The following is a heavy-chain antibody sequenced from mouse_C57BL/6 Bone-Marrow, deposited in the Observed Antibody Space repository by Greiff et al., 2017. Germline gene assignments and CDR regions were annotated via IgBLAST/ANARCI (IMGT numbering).Heavy chain of an antibody. J-gene: IGHJ3*01. CDR1: GFNIKDDY. V-gene: IGHV14-4*01. D-gene: IGHD2-3*01. Sequence: DVQLQESGAELVRPGASVKLSCTASGFNIKDDYMHWVKQRPEQGLEWIGWIDPENGDTEYASKFQGKATITADTSSNTAYLQLSSLTSEDTAVYYCTTRWLLRTWFAYWGQGTLVTVSA. CDR2: IDPENGDT. CDR3: TTRWLLRTWFAY.